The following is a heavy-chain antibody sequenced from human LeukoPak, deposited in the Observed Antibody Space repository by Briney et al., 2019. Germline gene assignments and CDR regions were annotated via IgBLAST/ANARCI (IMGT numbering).Heavy chain of an antibody. CDR3: ARGGRGLQFLDY. Sequence: ASVKVSCKASGYTFTSYGISWVRQAPGQGLEWMGWINPSSGGTNYVQKFQGRVTMTRDTSISTAYMELSRLRSDDTAVYYCARGGRGLQFLDYWGQGTLVTVSS. V-gene: IGHV1-2*02. D-gene: IGHD5-24*01. CDR2: INPSSGGT. J-gene: IGHJ4*02. CDR1: GYTFTSYG.